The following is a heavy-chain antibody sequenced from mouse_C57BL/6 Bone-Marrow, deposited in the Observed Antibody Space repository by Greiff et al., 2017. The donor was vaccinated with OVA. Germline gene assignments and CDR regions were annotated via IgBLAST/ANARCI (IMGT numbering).Heavy chain of an antibody. Sequence: VQLQQSGAELARPGASVKLSCKASGYTFTSYGISWVKQRTGQGLEWIGEIYPRSGNTYYNEKFNGKATLTADKSSSTAYMELRSLTSEDSAVYFCARLKLGRRDWYFDVWGTGTTVTVSS. CDR1: GYTFTSYG. CDR2: IYPRSGNT. D-gene: IGHD4-1*01. CDR3: ARLKLGRRDWYFDV. V-gene: IGHV1-81*01. J-gene: IGHJ1*03.